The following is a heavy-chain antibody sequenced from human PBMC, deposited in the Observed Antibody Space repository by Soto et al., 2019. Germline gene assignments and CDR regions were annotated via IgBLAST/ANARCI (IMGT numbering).Heavy chain of an antibody. D-gene: IGHD4-17*01. J-gene: IGHJ4*02. CDR2: ISAYNGNT. V-gene: IGHV1-18*01. CDR3: ARLRLRTTVTPNSLPYLDY. CDR1: GYTFTSYG. Sequence: QVQLVQSGAEVKKPGASVKVSCKASGYTFTSYGISWVRQAPGQGLEWMGWISAYNGNTNYAQKLQGRVTMTTDTSTSTAYMALRSLRSDDTAVYYCARLRLRTTVTPNSLPYLDYWGQGTLVTVSS.